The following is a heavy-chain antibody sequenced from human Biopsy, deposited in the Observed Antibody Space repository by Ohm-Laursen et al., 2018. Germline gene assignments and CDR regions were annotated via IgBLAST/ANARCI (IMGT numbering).Heavy chain of an antibody. CDR1: GFTFSSYG. CDR2: MSYDGTQK. J-gene: IGHJ6*02. Sequence: SLRLSCTASGFTFSSYGMHWVRQAPGKGLEWVATMSYDGTQKYYGDSVKGRFTISRDNAKNVLWLQMNSLRVDDTAMYYCVKDIRRYFYGMDVWGQGTTVTVSS. D-gene: IGHD3-10*01. CDR3: VKDIRRYFYGMDV. V-gene: IGHV3-30*18.